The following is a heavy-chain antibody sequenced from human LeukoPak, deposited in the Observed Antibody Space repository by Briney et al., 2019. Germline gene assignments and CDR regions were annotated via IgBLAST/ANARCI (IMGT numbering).Heavy chain of an antibody. V-gene: IGHV3-20*04. CDR3: ARSVAASRDY. CDR2: INWNGGST. D-gene: IGHD2-15*01. Sequence: GSLRLSCAASGFTFDDYGMSRVRQAPGKGLEWVSGINWNGGSTGYADSVKGRFTISRDNAKNSLYLHMNSLRAEDTALYYCARSVAASRDYWGQGTLVTVSS. CDR1: GFTFDDYG. J-gene: IGHJ4*02.